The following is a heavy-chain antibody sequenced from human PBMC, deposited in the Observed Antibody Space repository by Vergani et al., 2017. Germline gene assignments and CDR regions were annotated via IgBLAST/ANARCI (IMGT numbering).Heavy chain of an antibody. CDR3: ARQRPGSGWSPGDFDD. D-gene: IGHD6-19*01. CDR2: IYYSGHT. CDR1: ADSISSGSYY. V-gene: IGHV4-39*01. J-gene: IGHJ4*02. Sequence: QLQLQQSGPGLVKPSETLFLTCTVSADSISSGSYYWGWIRQPPGKSLEWIGSIYYSGHTYYNPSLKCRVAISVDTSNNQFSLEVTSVTAADTAVYFCARQRPGSGWSPGDFDDWGQGILVTVSS.